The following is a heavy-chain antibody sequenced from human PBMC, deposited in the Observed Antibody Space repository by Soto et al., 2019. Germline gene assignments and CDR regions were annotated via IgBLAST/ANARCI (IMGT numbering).Heavy chain of an antibody. CDR2: IYYSGST. J-gene: IGHJ5*02. D-gene: IGHD3-3*01. V-gene: IGHV4-59*01. Sequence: SATLSLTCTFSGGSISSDYSSWIRQPPGKGLEWIGYIYYSGSTNYNPSLKSRVTISVDTSKNQFSLKLSSVTAADTAVYYCARTITIFGVVILNWFDPWGQGTLVTVSS. CDR1: GGSISSDY. CDR3: ARTITIFGVVILNWFDP.